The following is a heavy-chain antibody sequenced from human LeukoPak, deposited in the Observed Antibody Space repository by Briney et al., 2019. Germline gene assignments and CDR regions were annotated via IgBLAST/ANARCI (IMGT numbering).Heavy chain of an antibody. V-gene: IGHV4-31*03. CDR2: IYYSGST. D-gene: IGHD4-17*01. CDR1: GGSISSGGYY. CDR3: ARDRVTTVTKGYFDL. Sequence: PQTLSLTCTVSGGSISSGGYYWSWIRQHPGKGLEWIGYIYYSGSTYYNPSLKSRVTISVDTSKNQFSLKLSSVTAADTAVYYCARDRVTTVTKGYFDLWGRGTLVTVSS. J-gene: IGHJ2*01.